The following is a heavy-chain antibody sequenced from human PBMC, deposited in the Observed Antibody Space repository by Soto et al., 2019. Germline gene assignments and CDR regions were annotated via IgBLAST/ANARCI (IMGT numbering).Heavy chain of an antibody. Sequence: SETLSLTCAVYGGSFSGYYWSWIRQPPGKGLEWIGEINHSGSTNYNPSLKSRVTISVDTSKNQFSLKLSSVTAADTAVYYCARGRYYYGSGGYPENWFDPWGQGTLVTV. J-gene: IGHJ5*02. V-gene: IGHV4-34*01. CDR2: INHSGST. CDR3: ARGRYYYGSGGYPENWFDP. D-gene: IGHD3-10*01. CDR1: GGSFSGYY.